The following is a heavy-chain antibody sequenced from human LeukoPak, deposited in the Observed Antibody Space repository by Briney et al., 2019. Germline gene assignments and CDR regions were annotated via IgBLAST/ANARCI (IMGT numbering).Heavy chain of an antibody. V-gene: IGHV3-33*01. J-gene: IGHJ6*04. D-gene: IGHD3-9*01. CDR2: IWYDGSNK. CDR3: ARLLRYFDRGMDV. CDR1: GFTFSSYG. Sequence: PGRSLRLSCAASGFTFSSYGMHWVRQAPGKGLEWVAVIWYDGSNKYYADSVKGRFTISRDNSKNTLYLQMNSLRAEDTAVYYCARLLRYFDRGMDVWGKGTTVTVSS.